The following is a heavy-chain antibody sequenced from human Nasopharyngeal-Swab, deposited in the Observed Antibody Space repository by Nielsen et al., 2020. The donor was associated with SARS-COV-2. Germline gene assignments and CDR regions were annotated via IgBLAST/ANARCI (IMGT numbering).Heavy chain of an antibody. J-gene: IGHJ6*03. D-gene: IGHD6-13*01. CDR2: ISGSGDST. V-gene: IGHV3-23*01. Sequence: VRQAPGKGLEWVSVISGSGDSTYYADSVKGRFTISRDNSKNTVYLQMNSPRAEDTAVYYCAKTLGQQLGYYYYYYMDVWGKGTTVTVS. CDR3: AKTLGQQLGYYYYYYMDV.